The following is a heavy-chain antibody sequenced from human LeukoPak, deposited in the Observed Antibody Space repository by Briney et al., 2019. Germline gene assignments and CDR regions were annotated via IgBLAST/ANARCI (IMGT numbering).Heavy chain of an antibody. CDR2: ISSSDDTI. CDR1: GFTFSSYE. Sequence: GGSLRLSCAASGFTFSSYEMHWVRQAPGKGLEWVSYISSSDDTIYYADSVKGRFTISRDNSKNTLYLQMNSPTAEDTAIYYCAKATGTLGNWGQGTLVTVSS. J-gene: IGHJ4*02. CDR3: AKATGTLGN. D-gene: IGHD1-1*01. V-gene: IGHV3-48*03.